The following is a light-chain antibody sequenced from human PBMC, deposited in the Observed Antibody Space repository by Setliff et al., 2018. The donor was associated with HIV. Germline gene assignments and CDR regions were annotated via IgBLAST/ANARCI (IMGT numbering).Light chain of an antibody. J-gene: IGLJ1*01. Sequence: QSVLTQPASVSGSPGQPITISCTGTSSDVGGYSHVSWYQQHPGKAPKLIIYEVRNRPSGVSNRFSGSKSGNTASLTISGLQAEDEADYYCSSYTSNDAKVFGTGTKVTVL. CDR2: EVR. CDR1: SSDVGGYSH. CDR3: SSYTSNDAKV. V-gene: IGLV2-14*01.